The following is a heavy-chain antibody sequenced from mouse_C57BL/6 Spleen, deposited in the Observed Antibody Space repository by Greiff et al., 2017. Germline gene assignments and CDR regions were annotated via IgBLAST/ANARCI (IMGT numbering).Heavy chain of an antibody. CDR2: ISDGGSYT. Sequence: EVQVVESGGGLVKPGGSLKLSCAASGFTFSSYAMSWVRQTPEKRLEWVATISDGGSYTYYPDNVKGRFTISRDNAKNNLYLEMSHLKSEDTAMYYCARDRGYYFDYWGQGTTLTVSS. V-gene: IGHV5-4*01. J-gene: IGHJ2*01. CDR3: ARDRGYYFDY. CDR1: GFTFSSYA.